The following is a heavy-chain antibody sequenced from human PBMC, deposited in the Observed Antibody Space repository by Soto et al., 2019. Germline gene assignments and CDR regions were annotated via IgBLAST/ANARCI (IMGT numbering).Heavy chain of an antibody. CDR3: ASVWFGESSWFDP. CDR1: GGSITIGGYC. Sequence: QLQLQESGSGLVKPSQTLSLTCTVSGGSITIGGYCWSWIRQPPGQGLEWIGYICHSGNTYYNPSLKSRATTSLDRSKNQFSLNLSSVTAADTAVYYCASVWFGESSWFDPWGQGTLVTVSS. V-gene: IGHV4-30-2*01. CDR2: ICHSGNT. J-gene: IGHJ5*02. D-gene: IGHD3-10*01.